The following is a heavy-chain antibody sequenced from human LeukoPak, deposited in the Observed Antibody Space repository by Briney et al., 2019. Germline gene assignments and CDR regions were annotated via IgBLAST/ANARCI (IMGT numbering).Heavy chain of an antibody. CDR2: MNPNSGNT. J-gene: IGHJ3*02. D-gene: IGHD1-26*01. CDR3: ARDRVGSGSYYYAFDI. V-gene: IGHV1-8*03. CDR1: GYTFTSYD. Sequence: ASVKVSCKASGYTFTSYDINWVRQATGQGLEWMGWMNPNSGNTGYAQKFQGRVTITRNTSISTAYMELSSLRSDDTAVYYCARDRVGSGSYYYAFDIWGQGTMVTVSS.